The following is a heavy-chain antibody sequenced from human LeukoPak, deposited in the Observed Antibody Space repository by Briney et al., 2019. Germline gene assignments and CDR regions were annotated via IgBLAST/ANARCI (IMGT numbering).Heavy chain of an antibody. CDR1: GFTFSTYA. V-gene: IGHV3-30*04. J-gene: IGHJ4*02. CDR2: ISYDGRQN. D-gene: IGHD2-8*01. Sequence: PGRSLRLSCAASGFTFSTYAMNWVRQAPGKGLEWVAVISYDGRQNYYADSVKGRFTISRDNSKNMLYLQMNSLRDEDSAAYYCARVYLERLTAGYFDHWGQGTWVTVSP. CDR3: ARVYLERLTAGYFDH.